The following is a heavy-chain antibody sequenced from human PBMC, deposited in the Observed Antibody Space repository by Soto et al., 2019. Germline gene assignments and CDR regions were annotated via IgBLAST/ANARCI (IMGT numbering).Heavy chain of an antibody. Sequence: QVQLVQSGAEVKKHGASVKVSCKASGYTFTSYAMHWVRQAPGQSLEWMGWINAGNGHTKYSQKFQGRVTITRDTSASPAYMELSSLRSEDTAVYYCARDRTVGATPDYWGQGTLVTVSS. D-gene: IGHD1-26*01. V-gene: IGHV1-3*01. J-gene: IGHJ4*02. CDR3: ARDRTVGATPDY. CDR1: GYTFTSYA. CDR2: INAGNGHT.